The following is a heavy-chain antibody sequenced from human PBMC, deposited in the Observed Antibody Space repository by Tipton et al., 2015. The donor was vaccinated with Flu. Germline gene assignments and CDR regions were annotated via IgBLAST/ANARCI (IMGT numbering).Heavy chain of an antibody. Sequence: SGFSFDDYAMHWVRQAPGKGLEWVSGISWNSDNIVYADSVKGRFTISRDNAKNSLYLQMNSLRAEDTAVYCCAKDLSRGYRLDDAFDIWGQGTMVTVSA. CDR2: ISWNSDNI. J-gene: IGHJ3*02. CDR1: GFSFDDYA. D-gene: IGHD3-22*01. CDR3: AKDLSRGYRLDDAFDI. V-gene: IGHV3-9*01.